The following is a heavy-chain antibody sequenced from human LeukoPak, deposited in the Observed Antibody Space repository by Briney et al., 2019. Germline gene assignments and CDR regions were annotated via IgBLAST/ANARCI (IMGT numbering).Heavy chain of an antibody. D-gene: IGHD3-10*01. J-gene: IGHJ3*02. CDR3: ARDGRRGFGTRAFDI. V-gene: IGHV4-59*01. Sequence: SETLSLTCTVSGGSISSYYWSWIRQPPGKGLAWIGYIYYSGSTNYNPSLKSRVTISVDTSKNQFSLKLSSVTAADTAVYYCARDGRRGFGTRAFDIWGQGTMVTVSS. CDR2: IYYSGST. CDR1: GGSISSYY.